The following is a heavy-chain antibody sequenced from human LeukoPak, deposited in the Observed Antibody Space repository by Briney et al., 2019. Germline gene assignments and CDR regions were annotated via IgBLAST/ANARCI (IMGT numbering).Heavy chain of an antibody. J-gene: IGHJ3*02. CDR1: GFTFSSYW. CDR3: ASPGRTHAFDI. V-gene: IGHV3-74*01. D-gene: IGHD3/OR15-3a*01. Sequence: PGGSLRLSCAASGFTFSSYWMHWVRQAPGKWLVWVSRINSDGSSTSYADSVKGRFTISRDNAKNTLYLQMNSLRAEDTAVYYCASPGRTHAFDIWGQGTMVTVSS. CDR2: INSDGSST.